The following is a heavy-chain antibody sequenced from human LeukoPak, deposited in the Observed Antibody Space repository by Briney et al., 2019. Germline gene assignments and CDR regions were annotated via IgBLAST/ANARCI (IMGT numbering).Heavy chain of an antibody. D-gene: IGHD6-19*01. V-gene: IGHV3-48*03. CDR3: AGVDSSGWYGGFDY. J-gene: IGHJ4*02. CDR1: GFTFSSYE. CDR2: ISSSGSTI. Sequence: GGSLRLSCAASGFTFSSYEMNWVRQAPGKGLEWVSYISSSGSTIYYADSVKGRFTISRDNAKNSLYPQMNSLRAEDTAVYYCAGVDSSGWYGGFDYWGQGTLVTVSS.